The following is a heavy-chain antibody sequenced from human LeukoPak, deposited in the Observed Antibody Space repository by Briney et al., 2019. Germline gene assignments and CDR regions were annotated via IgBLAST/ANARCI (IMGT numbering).Heavy chain of an antibody. CDR3: AREDIAAAGTFDY. V-gene: IGHV3-30-3*01. D-gene: IGHD6-13*01. Sequence: GRSLRLSCAASGFTFSSYAMHWVRQAPGKGLEWVAVISYDGSNKYYADSVKGRFTISRDNAKNSLYLQMNSLRAEDTAVYYCAREDIAAAGTFDYWGQGTLVTVSS. CDR1: GFTFSSYA. J-gene: IGHJ4*02. CDR2: ISYDGSNK.